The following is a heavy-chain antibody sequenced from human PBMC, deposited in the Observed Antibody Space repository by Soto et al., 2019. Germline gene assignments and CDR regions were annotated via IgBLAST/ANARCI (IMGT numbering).Heavy chain of an antibody. CDR2: IYYSGST. Sequence: QVQLQESGPGLVKPSQTLSLTCTVSGGSISSGDYYWSWIRQPPGKGLEWIGYIYYSGSTYYNPSLKSRXTIXXXXXXXXXXXXXXXXXXXXXXXXXXARERPXGSRLDPWGQGTLVTVSS. CDR3: ARERPXGSRLDP. CDR1: GGSISSGDYY. D-gene: IGHD6-13*01. V-gene: IGHV4-30-4*01. J-gene: IGHJ5*02.